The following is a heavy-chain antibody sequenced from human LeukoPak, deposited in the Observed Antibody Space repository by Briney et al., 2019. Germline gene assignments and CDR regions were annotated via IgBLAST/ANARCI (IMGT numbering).Heavy chain of an antibody. D-gene: IGHD6-19*01. CDR3: ARDGWVNYYYMDV. V-gene: IGHV1-46*01. CDR1: AYTFTSYC. Sequence: ASVKVSCKASAYTFTSYCMHWVRQAPGQGLEWMGIINPSGGSTTYAQKFQGRVTMTSDTSTSTVYMELSSLRSEDTAVYYCARDGWVNYYYMDVWGTGTTVSVSS. CDR2: INPSGGST. J-gene: IGHJ6*03.